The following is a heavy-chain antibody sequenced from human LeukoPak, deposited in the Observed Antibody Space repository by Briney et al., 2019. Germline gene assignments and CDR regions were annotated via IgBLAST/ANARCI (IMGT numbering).Heavy chain of an antibody. CDR3: ARAGRKYCSGGSCYYGMDV. J-gene: IGHJ6*02. Sequence: GGSLRLSCAASGFTFSIYAMSRVRQAPGKGLEWVAVISYDGSNKYYADSVKGRFTISRDNSKNTLYLQMNSLRAEDTAVYYSARAGRKYCSGGSCYYGMDVWGQGTTVTVSS. D-gene: IGHD2-15*01. CDR1: GFTFSIYA. V-gene: IGHV3-30-3*01. CDR2: ISYDGSNK.